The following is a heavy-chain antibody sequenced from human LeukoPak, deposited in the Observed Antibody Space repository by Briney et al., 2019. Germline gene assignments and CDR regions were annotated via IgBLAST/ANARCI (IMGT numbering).Heavy chain of an antibody. CDR2: ISSSGSTI. CDR1: GFTFSDYY. D-gene: IGHD3-10*01. CDR3: TRDVLWFGCFDL. Sequence: GGSLILSCAASGFTFSDYYMSWIRQAPGKGLEWVSYISSSGSTIYYADSVKGRFTISRDNAKNSLYLQMNSLRAEDTAVYYCTRDVLWFGCFDLWGRGTLVTVSS. V-gene: IGHV3-11*04. J-gene: IGHJ2*01.